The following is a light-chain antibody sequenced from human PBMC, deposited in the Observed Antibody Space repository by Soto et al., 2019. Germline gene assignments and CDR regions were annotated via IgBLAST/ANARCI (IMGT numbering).Light chain of an antibody. CDR1: QSVRSSH. Sequence: EIVLTQSPGTLSLSPGERATLSCRASQSVRSSHLAWYQQKPGQAPRLLIYGASTRATGIPARYSGSGSGTEFTLTISSLQSEDFAVYYCQQFHNWPPITFGQGTRLEIK. V-gene: IGKV3-15*01. J-gene: IGKJ5*01. CDR2: GAS. CDR3: QQFHNWPPIT.